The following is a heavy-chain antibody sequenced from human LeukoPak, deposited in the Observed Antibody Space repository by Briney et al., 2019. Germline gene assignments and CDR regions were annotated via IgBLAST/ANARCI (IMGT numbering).Heavy chain of an antibody. J-gene: IGHJ6*02. Sequence: GGSLRLSCAASGFTVSSNYMSWVRQAPGKGLEWVSYISSSGSTIYYADSVKGRFTISRDNAKNSLYLQMNSLRAEDTAVYYCARSWLRPYYYYGMDVWGQGTTVTVSS. D-gene: IGHD5-12*01. CDR3: ARSWLRPYYYYGMDV. CDR1: GFTVSSNY. V-gene: IGHV3-11*01. CDR2: ISSSGSTI.